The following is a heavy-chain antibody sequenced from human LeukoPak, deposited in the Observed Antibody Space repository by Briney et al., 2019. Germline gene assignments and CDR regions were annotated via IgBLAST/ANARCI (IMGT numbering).Heavy chain of an antibody. CDR1: GFTFSSYW. CDR2: IDSDGSVT. J-gene: IGHJ4*02. D-gene: IGHD1-26*01. CDR3: TRATGSFYGLGY. Sequence: PGGSLRLSCAASGFTFSSYWMHWVRQAPGKGLLWVSRIDSDGSVTTYADSVKGRFTISRDNAKNTLYLQMNSLRAEDTAVYYCTRATGSFYGLGYWGQGNLVTVSS. V-gene: IGHV3-74*01.